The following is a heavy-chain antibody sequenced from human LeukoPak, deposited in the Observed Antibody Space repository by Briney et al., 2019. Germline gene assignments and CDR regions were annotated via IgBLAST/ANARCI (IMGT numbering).Heavy chain of an antibody. D-gene: IGHD6-6*01. V-gene: IGHV3-30*18. CDR3: AKSFEYSSSSGYFGY. CDR2: ISYDGSNK. J-gene: IGHJ4*02. CDR1: GFTFSSYG. Sequence: GGSLRLSCAASGFTFSSYGMHWVRQAPGKGLEWVAVISYDGSNKYYADSVKGRFTISRDNSKNTLYLQMNSLRAEDTAVYYCAKSFEYSSSSGYFGYWGQGTLVTVSS.